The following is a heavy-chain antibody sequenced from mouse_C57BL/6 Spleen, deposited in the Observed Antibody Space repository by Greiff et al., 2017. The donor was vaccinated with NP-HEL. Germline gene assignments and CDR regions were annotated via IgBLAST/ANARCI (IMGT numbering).Heavy chain of an antibody. V-gene: IGHV1-22*01. Sequence: VQLKQSGPELVKPGASVKMSCKASGYTFTDYNMHWVKQSHGKSLEWIGYINPNNGGTSYNQKFKGKATLTVNKSSSTAYMELRSLTSEDSAVYYCARCYYGNYYAMDYWGQGTSVTVSS. D-gene: IGHD2-1*01. J-gene: IGHJ4*01. CDR3: ARCYYGNYYAMDY. CDR2: INPNNGGT. CDR1: GYTFTDYN.